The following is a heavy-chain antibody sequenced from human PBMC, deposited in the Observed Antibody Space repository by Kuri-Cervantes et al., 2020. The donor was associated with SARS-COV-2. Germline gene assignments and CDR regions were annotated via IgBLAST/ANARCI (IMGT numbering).Heavy chain of an antibody. J-gene: IGHJ2*01. CDR1: GFTLSGYG. CDR2: TSADRTKE. D-gene: IGHD3-22*01. V-gene: IGHV3-33*05. CDR3: ARDSDTTGYYWCFDL. Sequence: GESLKISCAASGFTLSGYGIHWVRQAPGKGLGWVAATSADRTKEYYLDSVKGRFAISRDNSKDTVYLQINSLRAEDTAVYYCARDSDTTGYYWCFDLWGRGTLVTVSS.